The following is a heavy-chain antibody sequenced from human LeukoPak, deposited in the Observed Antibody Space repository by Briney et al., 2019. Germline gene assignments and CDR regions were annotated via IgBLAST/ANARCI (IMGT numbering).Heavy chain of an antibody. CDR3: AKESGKFDY. Sequence: PGGSLRLSCVASGFTFSSYSMNWVRQAPGKGLEWVSSITRSSSFVYYADSVKGRFSISRDNSKNSLYLQMNSLRSEDTAMYYCAKESGKFDYWGQGTLVAVSS. V-gene: IGHV3-21*04. CDR1: GFTFSSYS. CDR2: ITRSSSFV. J-gene: IGHJ4*02.